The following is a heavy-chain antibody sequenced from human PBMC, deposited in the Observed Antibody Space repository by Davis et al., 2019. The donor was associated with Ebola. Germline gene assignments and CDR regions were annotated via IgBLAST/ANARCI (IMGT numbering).Heavy chain of an antibody. J-gene: IGHJ4*02. CDR2: IIPILGIA. CDR3: ARDPGLRYFDY. V-gene: IGHV1-69*04. Sequence: AASVKVSCKASGGTFSSYAISWVRQAPGQGLEWMGRIIPILGIANYAQKFQGRVTITADKSTSTAYMELSSLRSEDTAVYYCARDPGLRYFDYWGQGTLVTVSS. CDR1: GGTFSSYA. D-gene: IGHD5-12*01.